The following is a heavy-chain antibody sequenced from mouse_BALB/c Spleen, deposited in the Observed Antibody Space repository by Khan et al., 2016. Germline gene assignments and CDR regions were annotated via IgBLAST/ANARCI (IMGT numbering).Heavy chain of an antibody. Sequence: QIQLVQSGAGLVKPGASVKVSCKASGYTFTEYIIYWVKQRSGQGLAWIGWFYPGSGSIKNNEKFKDKATLTADKSSSTVYMELSRLTSEDSAVYFCARHGSKENAMDYWGQGTSVTVSS. CDR3: ARHGSKENAMDY. CDR2: FYPGSGSI. CDR1: GYTFTEYI. J-gene: IGHJ4*01. V-gene: IGHV1-62-2*01. D-gene: IGHD1-1*01.